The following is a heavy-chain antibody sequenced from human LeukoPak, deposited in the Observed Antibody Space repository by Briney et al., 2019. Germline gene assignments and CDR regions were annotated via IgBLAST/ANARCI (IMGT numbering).Heavy chain of an antibody. CDR1: GYTLTELS. CDR3: AIRGGYEGWFDP. Sequence: ASVKLSCKVSGYTLTELSMHWVRQAPGKGLEWMGGFDPEDGETIYAQKFQGRVTMTEDTSTDTAYMELSSLRSEDTAVYYCAIRGGYEGWFDPWGQGTLVTVSS. D-gene: IGHD5-12*01. V-gene: IGHV1-24*01. CDR2: FDPEDGET. J-gene: IGHJ5*02.